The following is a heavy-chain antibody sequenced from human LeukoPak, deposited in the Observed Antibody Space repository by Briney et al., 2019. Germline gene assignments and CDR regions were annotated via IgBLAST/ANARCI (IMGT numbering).Heavy chain of an antibody. J-gene: IGHJ4*02. V-gene: IGHV3-49*03. CDR1: GFSFGDFG. CDR3: TRAVNYYGSGSYYDY. CDR2: IRSKVYGGTT. D-gene: IGHD3-10*01. Sequence: GGSLRLSCTTSGFSFGDFGLTWFRQAPGKGLEWVGFIRSKVYGGTTEYAASVKGRFTISRDDSKSIAYLQMNSLKTEDTAVYYCTRAVNYYGSGSYYDYWGQGTLVTVSS.